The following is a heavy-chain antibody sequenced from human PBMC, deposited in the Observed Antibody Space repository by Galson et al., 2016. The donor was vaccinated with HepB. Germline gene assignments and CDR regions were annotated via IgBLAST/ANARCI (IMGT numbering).Heavy chain of an antibody. CDR1: GYSLSELS. CDR3: ARGSLVRGPIKTDFDY. D-gene: IGHD3-10*01. V-gene: IGHV1-24*01. J-gene: IGHJ4*02. CDR2: FDPEDGEI. Sequence: SVKVSCKVSGYSLSELSIHWVRQAPGKGPEWMGGFDPEDGEIAYTKKIQGRVTMTEDTSADTAYMELSSLRSEDTALYFCARGSLVRGPIKTDFDYWGQGTLVTVS.